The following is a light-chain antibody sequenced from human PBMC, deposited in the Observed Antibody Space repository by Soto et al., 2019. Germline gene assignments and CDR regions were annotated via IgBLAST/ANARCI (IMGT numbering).Light chain of an antibody. CDR1: SSDVGGYNY. CDR3: SSYTSSSTLAV. V-gene: IGLV2-14*01. CDR2: DVS. J-gene: IGLJ1*01. Sequence: QSVLTQPASVSGSPGQSITISCTGTSSDVGGYNYVSLYQQHPGKAPKLMIYDVSNRPSGVSNPFSGSKSGNTASLTISGLQAEDEADYYCSSYTSSSTLAVFGTGTKVTVL.